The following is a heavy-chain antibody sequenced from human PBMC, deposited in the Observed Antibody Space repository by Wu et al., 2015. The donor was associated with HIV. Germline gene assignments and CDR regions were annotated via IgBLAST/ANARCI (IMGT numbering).Heavy chain of an antibody. CDR1: GYAFSRHG. CDR3: VKARGSGAYHFFYLDV. J-gene: IGHJ6*01. Sequence: QLEQPGVEVQKPGAALKVSCKASGYAFSRHGISWVRQAPGQGLEWVGWISAGNGDTTYAQKFQGRVTLTRDISATTVFLEFGSLHSDDRAVYYCVKARGSGAYHFFYLDVWGRGNVGLCLL. CDR2: ISAGNGDT. V-gene: IGHV1-18*01. D-gene: IGHD3-10*01.